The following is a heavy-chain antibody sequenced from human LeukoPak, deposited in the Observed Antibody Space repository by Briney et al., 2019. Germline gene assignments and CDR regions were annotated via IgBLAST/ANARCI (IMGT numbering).Heavy chain of an antibody. Sequence: GGSLRLSCAASGFTFSSYAMHWVRQAPGKGLEYVSAISSNGGSTYYANSVKGRFTISRDNSKNTLYLQMNSLRAEDTAVYYCAKAGYYDSSGSMGPHDAFDIWGQGTMVTVSS. CDR1: GFTFSSYA. J-gene: IGHJ3*02. V-gene: IGHV3-64*01. D-gene: IGHD3-22*01. CDR2: ISSNGGST. CDR3: AKAGYYDSSGSMGPHDAFDI.